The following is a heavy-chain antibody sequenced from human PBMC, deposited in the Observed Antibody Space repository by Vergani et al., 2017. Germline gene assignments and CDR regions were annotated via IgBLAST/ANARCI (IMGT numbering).Heavy chain of an antibody. Sequence: EVQLLESGGGLVQPGGSLRLSCAASGFTFSSYAMSWVRQAPGKGLEWVSAISGSGGSTYYADSVKGRFTISRDNSKNTLYLQMNSLRAEDTAVYYCAKDSGEQLFAPEYFQHRGQGTLVTVSS. V-gene: IGHV3-23*01. CDR3: AKDSGEQLFAPEYFQH. CDR2: ISGSGGST. J-gene: IGHJ1*01. CDR1: GFTFSSYA. D-gene: IGHD6-6*01.